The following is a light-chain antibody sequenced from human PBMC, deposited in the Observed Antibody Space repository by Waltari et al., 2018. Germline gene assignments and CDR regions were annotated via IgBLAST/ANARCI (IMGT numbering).Light chain of an antibody. CDR2: DDR. CDR1: NIRSYS. CDR3: QVWNGGNDHDFV. V-gene: IGLV3-21*03. J-gene: IGLJ1*01. Sequence: SYVVTQSPSVSVAPGTTAKISCGGDNIRSYSVHWYQQKAGQAPGLVVYDDRDRPSGVPERFSGSNSGNTATLTISRVEAGDEADYYCQVWNGGNDHDFVFGSGT.